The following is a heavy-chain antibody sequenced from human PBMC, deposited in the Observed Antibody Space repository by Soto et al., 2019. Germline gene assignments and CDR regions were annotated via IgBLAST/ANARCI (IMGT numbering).Heavy chain of an antibody. Sequence: NPSETLSLTCAVYGGSFSGYYLSWIRQPPGKGLEWIGEINHSGSTNYNPSLKSRVTISVDTSKNQFSLKLSSVTAADTAVYYCARVVVPAAIYYYGMDVWGQGTTVTVS. D-gene: IGHD2-2*01. J-gene: IGHJ6*02. CDR3: ARVVVPAAIYYYGMDV. CDR2: INHSGST. CDR1: GGSFSGYY. V-gene: IGHV4-34*01.